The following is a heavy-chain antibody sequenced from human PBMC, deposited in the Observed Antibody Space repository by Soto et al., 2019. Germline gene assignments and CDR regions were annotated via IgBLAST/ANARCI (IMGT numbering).Heavy chain of an antibody. CDR1: GFTFSSYG. CDR2: IWYDGSNK. Sequence: GGSLRLSCAASGFTFSSYGMHWVRQAPGKGLEWVAVIWYDGSNKYYADSVKGRFTISRDNSKNTLYLQMNSLRAEDTAVYYCARGGVYYDILNYFDYWGQGTLVTVSS. D-gene: IGHD3-9*01. CDR3: ARGGVYYDILNYFDY. J-gene: IGHJ4*02. V-gene: IGHV3-33*01.